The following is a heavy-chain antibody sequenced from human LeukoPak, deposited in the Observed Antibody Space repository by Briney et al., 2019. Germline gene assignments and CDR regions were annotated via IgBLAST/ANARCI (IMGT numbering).Heavy chain of an antibody. J-gene: IGHJ4*02. CDR1: GFTFSSYA. CDR3: AKSRGYYYDSSGYYYGD. D-gene: IGHD3-22*01. Sequence: PGGSLRLSCAASGFTFSSYAMSWVRQAPGKGLEWVSAISGSGGSTYYADSVKGRFTISRDNSKNTLYLQMNSLRAEDTAVHYCAKSRGYYYDSSGYYYGDWGQGTLVTVSS. CDR2: ISGSGGST. V-gene: IGHV3-23*01.